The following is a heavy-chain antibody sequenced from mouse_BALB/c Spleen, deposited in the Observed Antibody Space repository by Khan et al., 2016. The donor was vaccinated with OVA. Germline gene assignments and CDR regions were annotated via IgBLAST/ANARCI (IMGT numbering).Heavy chain of an antibody. D-gene: IGHD2-4*01. CDR1: GYSITSEYT. Sequence: VQLKESGPGLVKPSQSLSLTCPVTGYSITSEYTWNWIRQFPENKLEWMGFISYSGNTRYNPSLKSRISITRDTSKNQFFLQLNSVTSEDTATYYCARKDYYDYDPFPYWGQGTLVTVSA. CDR2: ISYSGNT. J-gene: IGHJ3*01. V-gene: IGHV3-2*02. CDR3: ARKDYYDYDPFPY.